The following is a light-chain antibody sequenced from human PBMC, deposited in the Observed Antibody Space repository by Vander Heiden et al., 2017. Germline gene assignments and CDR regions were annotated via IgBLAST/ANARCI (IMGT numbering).Light chain of an antibody. V-gene: IGLV3-1*01. J-gene: IGLJ1*01. CDR1: NVGYKF. Sequence: SYELTQTPSVSASPVQTSTIRCCGDNVGYKFACWYQQKPGQSPVLVIYQVSKRPSGIPERFSGSNSGNTATLTISGIQAMDEADYYCQACDSSTASVFGTGTKVAVL. CDR3: QACDSSTASV. CDR2: QVS.